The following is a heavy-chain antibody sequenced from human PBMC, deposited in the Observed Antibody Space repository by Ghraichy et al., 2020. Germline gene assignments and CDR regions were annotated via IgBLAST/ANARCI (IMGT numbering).Heavy chain of an antibody. CDR1: GYTFTSYY. J-gene: IGHJ6*02. CDR2: INPSGGST. Sequence: ASVKVSCKASGYTFTSYYIHWVRQAPGQGLEWMVIINPSGGSTRYAQKFQGRVTMTRDTSTRTVYMELSSLRSGDTAVHYCARGGDIVVVPAAIPPLHYYYYGMDVWGQGTTVIVSS. CDR3: ARGGDIVVVPAAIPPLHYYYYGMDV. V-gene: IGHV1-46*01. D-gene: IGHD2-2*01.